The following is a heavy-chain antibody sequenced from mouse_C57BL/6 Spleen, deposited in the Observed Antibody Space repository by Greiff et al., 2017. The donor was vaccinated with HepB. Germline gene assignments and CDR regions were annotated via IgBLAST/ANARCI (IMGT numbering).Heavy chain of an antibody. CDR3: ARALDGYYAMDY. CDR1: GYTFTSYW. CDR2: IDPSDSET. D-gene: IGHD2-10*02. Sequence: QVQLQQPGAELVRPGSSVKLSCKASGYTFTSYWMHWVKQRPIQGLEWIGNIDPSDSETNYNQKFKDKATLTVDKSSSTAYMQLRRLTSEDSAVYYCARALDGYYAMDYWGQGASVTVSS. V-gene: IGHV1-52*01. J-gene: IGHJ4*01.